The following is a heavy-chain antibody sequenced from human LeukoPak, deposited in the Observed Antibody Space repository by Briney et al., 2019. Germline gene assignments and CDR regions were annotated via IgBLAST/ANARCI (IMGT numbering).Heavy chain of an antibody. CDR2: ISGSGGNT. V-gene: IGHV3-23*01. D-gene: IGHD3-10*01. Sequence: PGGSLRLSCAASGFTFTSYGMSWVRQAPGKGLEWVSGISGSGGNTYYADSVKGRFTISRDNAKNTLYLHMSNLRAEDTAVYYCAREAYGPDYYMDVWGKGTTVTISS. CDR3: AREAYGPDYYMDV. CDR1: GFTFTSYG. J-gene: IGHJ6*03.